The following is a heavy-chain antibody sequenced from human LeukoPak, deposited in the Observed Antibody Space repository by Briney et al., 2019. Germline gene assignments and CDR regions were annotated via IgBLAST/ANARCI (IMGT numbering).Heavy chain of an antibody. Sequence: GGSLRLSCAASGFTFSSYGMHWVRQAPGKGLEWVAFIRYDGSNKYYADSVKGRFTISRDNAKNSLYLQMNSLRAEDTAVYYCARDRYYDSSGYGYFDYWGQGTLVTVSS. J-gene: IGHJ4*02. CDR1: GFTFSSYG. V-gene: IGHV3-30*02. D-gene: IGHD3-22*01. CDR2: IRYDGSNK. CDR3: ARDRYYDSSGYGYFDY.